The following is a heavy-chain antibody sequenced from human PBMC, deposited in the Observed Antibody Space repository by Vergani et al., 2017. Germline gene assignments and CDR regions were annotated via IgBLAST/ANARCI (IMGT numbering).Heavy chain of an antibody. Sequence: QVQLVESGGGVVQPGGSLRLSCAASGFTFSSYGMHWVRQAPGKGLEWVAFIRYDGSNKYYADSVKGRFTISRDNSKNTLYLQMNSLRAKDTAVYYCAKDFIVVVVAATGWGFDYWGQGTLVTVSS. CDR2: IRYDGSNK. D-gene: IGHD2-15*01. CDR3: AKDFIVVVVAATGWGFDY. CDR1: GFTFSSYG. V-gene: IGHV3-30*02. J-gene: IGHJ4*02.